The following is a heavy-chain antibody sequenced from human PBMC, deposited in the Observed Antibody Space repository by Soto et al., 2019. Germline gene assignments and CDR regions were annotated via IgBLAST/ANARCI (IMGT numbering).Heavy chain of an antibody. D-gene: IGHD2-2*01. CDR3: ARLHLPALQGAFDI. Sequence: QVQLQESGPGLVKPSETLSLTCSVSGGPINSDYWTWIRQSAGKGLEWIGRISTSGRTTYNPSLKSRVTMSIDTSRNQFSLTLISVTAADTALYYCARLHLPALQGAFDIWGQGTMVTVSS. CDR2: ISTSGRT. CDR1: GGPINSDY. J-gene: IGHJ3*02. V-gene: IGHV4-4*07.